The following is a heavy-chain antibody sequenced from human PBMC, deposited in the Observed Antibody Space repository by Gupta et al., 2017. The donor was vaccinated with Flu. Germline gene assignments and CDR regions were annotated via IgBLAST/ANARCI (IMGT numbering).Heavy chain of an antibody. V-gene: IGHV3-73*02. J-gene: IGHJ6*02. CDR2: IRSKANNYAT. CDR1: GFTFSDSA. Sequence: EVQLVESGGGLVQPGGSLKLSCAASGFTFSDSAMHWVRQASGKGLEWVGRIRSKANNYATSYDASVKGRFTISRDDSKNTAHLQMNSLKTEDTAVYYCTGSPVYAMDVWGRGTTVTVSS. D-gene: IGHD2-8*01. CDR3: TGSPVYAMDV.